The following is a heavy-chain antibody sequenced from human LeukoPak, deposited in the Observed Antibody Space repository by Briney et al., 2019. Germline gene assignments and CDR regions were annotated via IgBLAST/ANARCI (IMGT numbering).Heavy chain of an antibody. CDR2: VSAGGDVT. D-gene: IGHD3-10*01. CDR3: AKDRVWFGERLPSMDV. J-gene: IGHJ6*03. V-gene: IGHV3-23*01. Sequence: GGSLRLSCAVSGLTFSTYAMSWVRQAPGKGLEWVSSVSAGGDVTYYAASVKGRFTISRDNSKNILYLQTNSLRGEDTALYYCAKDRVWFGERLPSMDVWGKGTTVTVSS. CDR1: GLTFSTYA.